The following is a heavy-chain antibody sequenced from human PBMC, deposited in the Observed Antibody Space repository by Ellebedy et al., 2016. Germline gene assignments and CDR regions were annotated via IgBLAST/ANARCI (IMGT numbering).Heavy chain of an antibody. CDR1: GGSISSGGYS. J-gene: IGHJ4*02. CDR2: INHSGST. CDR3: ARPRRRYFDC. Sequence: LRLSXAVSGGSISSGGYSWSWIRQPPGKGLEWIGEINHSGSTNYNPSLKSRVTISVDTSKNQFSLKLSSVTAADTAVYYCARPRRRYFDCWGQGTLVTVSS. D-gene: IGHD3-9*01. V-gene: IGHV4-30-2*01.